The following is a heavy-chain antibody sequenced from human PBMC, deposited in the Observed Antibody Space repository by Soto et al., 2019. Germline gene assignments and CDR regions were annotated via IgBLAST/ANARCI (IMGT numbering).Heavy chain of an antibody. CDR2: INHSGST. V-gene: IGHV4-34*01. J-gene: IGHJ6*02. CDR1: GGSFSGYY. Sequence: NPSETLSLTCAVYGGSFSGYYWSWIRQPPGKGLEWIGEINHSGSTNYNPSLKSRVTISADTSKNQFSLKLSSVTAADTAVYYCARGEYYDFWSGYYTNYYYGMDVWGQGTTVTVSS. D-gene: IGHD3-3*01. CDR3: ARGEYYDFWSGYYTNYYYGMDV.